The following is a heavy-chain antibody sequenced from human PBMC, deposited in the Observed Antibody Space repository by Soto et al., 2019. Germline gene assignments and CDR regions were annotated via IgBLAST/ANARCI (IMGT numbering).Heavy chain of an antibody. J-gene: IGHJ6*02. CDR3: AREANTIYAPHGLDV. V-gene: IGHV3-21*01. D-gene: IGHD3-3*01. CDR1: GFPFDSYS. CDR2: LSSGSFYI. Sequence: GGSLRLSCAVSGFPFDSYSMSWVRQAPGQGLEWLASLSSGSFYIFHADSIRGRFTISRDDAKNLLFLQMNSPTIEDTATYYCAREANTIYAPHGLDVWGQGTAVTVSS.